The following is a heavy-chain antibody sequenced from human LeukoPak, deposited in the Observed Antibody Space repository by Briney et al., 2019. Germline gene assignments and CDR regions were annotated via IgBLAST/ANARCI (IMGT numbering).Heavy chain of an antibody. V-gene: IGHV4-59*12. Sequence: SETLSLTCNVSGASINNYYWTWIRQPPGKELEWIGYIYYTGNTNYNPSLKSRLTISVDTSKNQFSLKLKSVTAADTAVYYCATFTGYSTGWYPDAFDIWGRGTMVNVSS. CDR2: IYYTGNT. D-gene: IGHD6-19*01. J-gene: IGHJ3*02. CDR1: GASINNYY. CDR3: ATFTGYSTGWYPDAFDI.